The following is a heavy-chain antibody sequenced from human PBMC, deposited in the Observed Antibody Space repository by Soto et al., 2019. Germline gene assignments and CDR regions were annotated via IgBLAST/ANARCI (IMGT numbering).Heavy chain of an antibody. CDR2: IYYSGST. V-gene: IGHV4-59*08. J-gene: IGHJ5*02. CDR3: ARLKVIRNWFDP. Sequence: PSETLTLTCTDSGGSISSYYRSWIRQPPGKGLEWIGYIYYSGSTNYNPSLKSRVTISVDTSKNQFSLKLSSVTAADTAVYYCARLKVIRNWFDPWGQGTLVTVSS. CDR1: GGSISSYY.